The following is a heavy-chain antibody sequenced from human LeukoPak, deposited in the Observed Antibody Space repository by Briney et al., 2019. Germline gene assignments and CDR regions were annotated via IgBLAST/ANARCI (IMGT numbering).Heavy chain of an antibody. CDR1: GFTFSSYW. CDR3: ARDTPFHIVVVTAIVPQGY. D-gene: IGHD2-21*02. Sequence: GGSLRLSCGASGFTFSSYWMSWVRQAPGKGLEWVANIKQDGSEKYYVDSVKGRFTISRDNAKNSLYLQMNSLRAEDTAVYYCARDTPFHIVVVTAIVPQGYWGQGTLVTVSS. J-gene: IGHJ4*02. CDR2: IKQDGSEK. V-gene: IGHV3-7*01.